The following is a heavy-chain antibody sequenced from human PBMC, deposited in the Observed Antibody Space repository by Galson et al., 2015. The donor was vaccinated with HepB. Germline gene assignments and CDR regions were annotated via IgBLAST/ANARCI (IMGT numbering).Heavy chain of an antibody. Sequence: RLSCAASGFTFSDYYMSWIRQAPGKGLEWVSYISSSGSTIYYADSVKGRFTISRDNAKNSLYLQMNSLRAEDTAVYYCARDLLIYYYDSSGPSGYWGQGTLVTVSS. D-gene: IGHD3-22*01. CDR1: GFTFSDYY. V-gene: IGHV3-11*01. CDR3: ARDLLIYYYDSSGPSGY. CDR2: ISSSGSTI. J-gene: IGHJ4*02.